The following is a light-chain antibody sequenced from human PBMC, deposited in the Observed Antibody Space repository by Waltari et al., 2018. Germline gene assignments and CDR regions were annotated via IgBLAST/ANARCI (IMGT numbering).Light chain of an antibody. CDR3: QQSYSFPLS. CDR1: QSFSNY. J-gene: IGKJ2*01. CDR2: DAS. V-gene: IGKV1-39*01. Sequence: DIQLTQSPSSLYASVGDRVTITCRSSQSFSNYLNWYQQKPGEPPKALISDASTLQSGVPSRFSGSGSGTNFTLTISVLHPEDFASYYCQQSYSFPLSFGQGTKINIK.